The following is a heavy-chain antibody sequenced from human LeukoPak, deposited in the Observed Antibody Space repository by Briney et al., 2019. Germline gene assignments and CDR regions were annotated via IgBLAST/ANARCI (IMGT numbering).Heavy chain of an antibody. V-gene: IGHV1-2*02. CDR1: GYTFTGYY. Sequence: ASVKVSCKASGYTFTGYYMHWVRQAPGQGLEWMGWINPNSGGINYAQKFQGRVTMTRDTSISTAYMELSRLRSDDTAVYYCARGSGSYLPWFDPWGQGTLVTVSS. CDR3: ARGSGSYLPWFDP. CDR2: INPNSGGI. J-gene: IGHJ5*02. D-gene: IGHD3-10*01.